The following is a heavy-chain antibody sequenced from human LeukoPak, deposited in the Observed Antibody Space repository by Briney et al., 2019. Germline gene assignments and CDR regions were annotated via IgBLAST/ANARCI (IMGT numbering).Heavy chain of an antibody. CDR2: IKQDESEK. D-gene: IGHD2-2*01. CDR1: GFTFSSHW. V-gene: IGHV3-7*01. J-gene: IGHJ2*01. Sequence: PGGSLRLSCVASGFTFSSHWMSWVRQAPGKGLEWVANIKQDESEKYYVDSVKGRFTISRDNADNSLYLQMNSLRAEDSAVYYCVRDQHCSIGNCCNRYWYFGLWGRGTRVTVSS. CDR3: VRDQHCSIGNCCNRYWYFGL.